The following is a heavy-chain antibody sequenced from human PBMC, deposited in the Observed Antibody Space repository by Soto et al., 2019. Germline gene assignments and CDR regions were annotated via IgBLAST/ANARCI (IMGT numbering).Heavy chain of an antibody. Sequence: SETLSLTCAVYGGSFSGYYWSWIRQPPGKGLEWIGEINHSGSTNDNPSLKSRVTISVDTSKNQFSLKLSSVTAADTAVYYCAREASFEYSSSSGGWVDYWGQGTLVTVSS. J-gene: IGHJ4*02. CDR3: AREASFEYSSSSGGWVDY. CDR1: GGSFSGYY. D-gene: IGHD6-6*01. CDR2: INHSGST. V-gene: IGHV4-34*01.